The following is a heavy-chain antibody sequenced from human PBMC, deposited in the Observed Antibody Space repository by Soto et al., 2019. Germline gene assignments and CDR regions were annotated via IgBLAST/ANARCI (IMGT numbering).Heavy chain of an antibody. J-gene: IGHJ3*02. D-gene: IGHD2-15*01. CDR1: GGSISSSSYY. Sequence: QLQLQESGPGLVKPSETLSLTCTVSGGSISSSSYYWGWIRQPPGKGLEWIGSIYYSGSTYYNPSLKSRVTISVDTSKNQFSLKLSSVTAADTAVYYCARPSLGYCSGGSCYPSAFDIWGQGTMVTVSS. V-gene: IGHV4-39*01. CDR3: ARPSLGYCSGGSCYPSAFDI. CDR2: IYYSGST.